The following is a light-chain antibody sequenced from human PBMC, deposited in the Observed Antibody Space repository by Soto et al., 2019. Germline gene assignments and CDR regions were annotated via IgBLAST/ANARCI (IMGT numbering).Light chain of an antibody. CDR2: LNSDGSH. V-gene: IGLV4-69*01. Sequence: QLVLTQSPSASASLGASVQLTCTLSSGHSSYAIAWHQQQPEKGPRYLMKLNSDGSHSKGDGIPDRFSGSSSGAERYLTISSLQSEDEADYYCQTWGTGISVVFGGGTKLTVL. CDR1: SGHSSYA. J-gene: IGLJ2*01. CDR3: QTWGTGISVV.